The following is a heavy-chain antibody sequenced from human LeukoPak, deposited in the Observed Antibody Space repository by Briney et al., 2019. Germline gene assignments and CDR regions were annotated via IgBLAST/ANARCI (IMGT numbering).Heavy chain of an antibody. Sequence: SETLSLTCAVYGESFSAYSWNWIRQSPGKGLEWIGEINHSGSTNYNPSLKSRVTISVDTSKNQTTKRQFSLKLNSVTAADTAVYYCTRERSTPGINWFDPWGQGTLVTVSS. CDR3: TRERSTPGINWFDP. V-gene: IGHV4-34*01. CDR1: GESFSAYS. CDR2: INHSGST. D-gene: IGHD2-2*01. J-gene: IGHJ5*02.